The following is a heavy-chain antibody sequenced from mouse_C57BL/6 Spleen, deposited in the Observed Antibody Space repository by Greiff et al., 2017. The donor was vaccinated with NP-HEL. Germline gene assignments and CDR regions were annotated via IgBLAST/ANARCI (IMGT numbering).Heavy chain of an antibody. CDR2: IDPSDSYT. CDR3: ARSSYYGSLPWYFDV. J-gene: IGHJ1*03. V-gene: IGHV1-69*01. D-gene: IGHD1-1*01. Sequence: QVQLQQPGAELVMPGASVKLSCKASGYTFTSYWMHWVKQRPGQGLEWIGEIDPSDSYTNYNQKFKGKSTLTVDKSSSTAYMQLSSLTSEDSAVYYCARSSYYGSLPWYFDVWGTGTTVTVSS. CDR1: GYTFTSYW.